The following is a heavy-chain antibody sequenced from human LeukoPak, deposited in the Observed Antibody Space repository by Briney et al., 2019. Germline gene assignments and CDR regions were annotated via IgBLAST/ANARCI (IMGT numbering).Heavy chain of an antibody. Sequence: SVKVSCKASGGTFSSYAISWVRQAPGQGLEWMGGIIPIFGTANYAQKFQGRVTITTDESTSTAYMELSSLRSEDTAVYYCARGGSSYGSHYNWFDPWGQGTLVTVSS. CDR1: GGTFSSYA. D-gene: IGHD5-18*01. CDR2: IIPIFGTA. CDR3: ARGGSSYGSHYNWFDP. V-gene: IGHV1-69*05. J-gene: IGHJ5*02.